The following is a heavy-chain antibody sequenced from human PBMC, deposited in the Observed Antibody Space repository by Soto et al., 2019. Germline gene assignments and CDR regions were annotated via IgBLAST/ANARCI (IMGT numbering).Heavy chain of an antibody. CDR3: ARGGITIYDYALDV. V-gene: IGHV4-34*01. CDR1: GGSFSGPY. CDR2: INPSGRT. J-gene: IGHJ6*02. Sequence: NHCDSLSLSCAVGGGSFSGPYCSWLRQPPGKGLEWIGEINPSGRTNYSPSLKSRDTISADTSRSQFSLRLSSVTAADTAVFYCARGGITIYDYALDVWGQGTTVTVSS. D-gene: IGHD3-3*01.